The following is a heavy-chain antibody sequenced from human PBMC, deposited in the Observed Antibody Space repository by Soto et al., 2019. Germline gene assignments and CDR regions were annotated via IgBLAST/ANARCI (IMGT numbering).Heavy chain of an antibody. CDR1: GYTFTSYD. D-gene: IGHD6-13*01. V-gene: IGHV1-8*01. Sequence: ASVKVSCKASGYTFTSYDINWVRQATGQGLEWMGWMNPNSGNTGYAQKFQGRVTMTRNTSISTAYMELSSLRSEDTAVYYCARDRAIAETYYMDVWGKGTTVTVSS. CDR2: MNPNSGNT. J-gene: IGHJ6*03. CDR3: ARDRAIAETYYMDV.